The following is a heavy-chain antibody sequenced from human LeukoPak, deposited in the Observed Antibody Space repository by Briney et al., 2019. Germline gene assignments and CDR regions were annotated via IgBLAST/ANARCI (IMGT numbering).Heavy chain of an antibody. CDR2: IYWDDDE. V-gene: IGHV2-5*02. CDR1: GFSLSNIGGG. Sequence: VSGPTLVKPTQTLTLTCTFSGFSLSNIGGGVGWIRQPPGKGLEWLALIYWDDDEDYSPSPKSRLTITKDTPKHQVVLTMTNMDPVDTATYYCAHGEGPDWYFDHWVRGALVTVSS. D-gene: IGHD3-10*01. J-gene: IGHJ2*01. CDR3: AHGEGPDWYFDH.